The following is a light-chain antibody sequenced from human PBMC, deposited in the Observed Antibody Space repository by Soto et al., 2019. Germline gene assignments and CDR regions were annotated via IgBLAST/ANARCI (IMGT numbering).Light chain of an antibody. CDR2: DAS. CDR1: QSVSSY. Sequence: EIVLTQSPATLSLSPGERATLSCRASQSVSSYLAWYQQKPGQAPRLLIYDASNRATGIPARFSGSGSGTDFTLTISSLEPEDFAVYYCQQRSNWPKKFGQGTKV. J-gene: IGKJ1*01. CDR3: QQRSNWPKK. V-gene: IGKV3-11*01.